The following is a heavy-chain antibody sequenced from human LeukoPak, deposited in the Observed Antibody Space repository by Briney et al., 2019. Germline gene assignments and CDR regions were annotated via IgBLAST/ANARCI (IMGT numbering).Heavy chain of an antibody. Sequence: GGSLRLSCAASGLTFSTYSMNWVRQAPGKGLEWVAVISYDGRQNYYADSVKGRFTISRDNSKNTLYLQMNSLRAEDTAVYYCARDDIVVVPAAMDVWGKGTTVTVSS. J-gene: IGHJ6*04. V-gene: IGHV3-30*04. CDR1: GLTFSTYS. CDR3: ARDDIVVVPAAMDV. CDR2: ISYDGRQN. D-gene: IGHD2-2*01.